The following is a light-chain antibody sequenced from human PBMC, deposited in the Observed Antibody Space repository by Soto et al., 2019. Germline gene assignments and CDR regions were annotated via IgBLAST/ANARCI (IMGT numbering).Light chain of an antibody. V-gene: IGKV3-15*01. Sequence: EIVLPQSPGTLSLSPGERATLSCRASQSVSSNLAWYQQKPGQAPRLLIYGASTRATGIPARFSGSGSGTEFTLTISSLQSEEFAVYYCQQYNNWPKTFGQGTKVDIK. CDR3: QQYNNWPKT. J-gene: IGKJ1*01. CDR2: GAS. CDR1: QSVSSN.